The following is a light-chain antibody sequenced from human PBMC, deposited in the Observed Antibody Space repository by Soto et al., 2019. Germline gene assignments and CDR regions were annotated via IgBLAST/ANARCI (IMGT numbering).Light chain of an antibody. CDR2: EVN. CDR3: ASYSGNPWV. V-gene: IGLV2-8*01. J-gene: IGLJ3*02. Sequence: QSVLTQPPSASGSPGQSVTISCTGTSSDVGRYNYVSWYQQYPGKVPKLMIYEVNTRPSGVPDRFSGSKSGNTASLTVSGLQAEDEADYYAASYSGNPWVFGGWTKVTVL. CDR1: SSDVGRYNY.